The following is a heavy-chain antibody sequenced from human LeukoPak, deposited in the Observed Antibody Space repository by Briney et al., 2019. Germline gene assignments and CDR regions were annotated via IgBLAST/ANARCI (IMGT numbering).Heavy chain of an antibody. Sequence: PSETLSLTCTVSGGSISSGGHYWNWIRQHPGRGLEWIGYIYYSGTTYYNPSLKGRVTISLDTSKNQFSLKLSSVTAADTAVYYCARAHQSGYDNCPDPWGQGTLVTVSS. CDR3: ARAHQSGYDNCPDP. V-gene: IGHV4-31*03. CDR1: GGSISSGGHY. D-gene: IGHD3-3*01. CDR2: IYYSGTT. J-gene: IGHJ5*02.